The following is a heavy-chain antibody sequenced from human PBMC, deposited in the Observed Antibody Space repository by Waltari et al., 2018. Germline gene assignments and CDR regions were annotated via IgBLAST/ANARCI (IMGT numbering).Heavy chain of an antibody. CDR3: ARQTLGYCTSAACRRLET. V-gene: IGHV4-38-2*01. J-gene: IGHJ5*02. Sequence: QVQLQESGPGLVRPSETLSLTGDVSGYFINTGFFGGWLRQPPGKGLEWIGNIYHDGTTYYNPSLKHRLVISLDTSKNQFSLRLNFVDVADTAVYYCARQTLGYCTSAACRRLETWGQGILVTVSS. D-gene: IGHD2-2*03. CDR2: IYHDGTT. CDR1: GYFINTGFF.